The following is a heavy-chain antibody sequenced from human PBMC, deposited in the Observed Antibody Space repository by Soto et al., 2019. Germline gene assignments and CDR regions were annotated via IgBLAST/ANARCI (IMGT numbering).Heavy chain of an antibody. CDR1: GFTFSSYA. CDR3: AKVSAVVAPTRPGYFAL. J-gene: IGHJ2*01. CDR2: ISGSGGST. V-gene: IGHV3-23*01. D-gene: IGHD2-15*01. Sequence: GGSLRLSCAASGFTFSSYAMSWVRQAPGKGLEWVSAISGSGGSTYYADSVKGRSTISRDNSKNTLYLQMNSLRAEDTAVYYCAKVSAVVAPTRPGYFALWGPGTLVT.